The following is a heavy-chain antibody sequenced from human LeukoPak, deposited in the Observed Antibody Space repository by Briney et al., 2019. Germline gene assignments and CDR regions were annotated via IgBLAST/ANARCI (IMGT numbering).Heavy chain of an antibody. Sequence: GASVKVSCKAAGYTLTNYAISWVRQAPGQGLEWMGWISAYNGNTNYAQKLQGRVTMTTDTSTSTASMELRSLRSDDTAVYYCASNHYDSSGNQEYFQHWGQGTLVTVSS. V-gene: IGHV1-18*01. CDR3: ASNHYDSSGNQEYFQH. D-gene: IGHD3-22*01. J-gene: IGHJ1*01. CDR2: ISAYNGNT. CDR1: GYTLTNYA.